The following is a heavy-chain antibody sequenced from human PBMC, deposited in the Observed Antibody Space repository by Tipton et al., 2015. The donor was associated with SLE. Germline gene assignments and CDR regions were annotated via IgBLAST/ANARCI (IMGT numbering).Heavy chain of an antibody. D-gene: IGHD6-13*01. J-gene: IGHJ3*02. V-gene: IGHV4-4*02. CDR3: ARDRAAAPDAFDI. Sequence: TLSLTCTVSGGSISSSNWWSWVRQPPGKGLEWIGEIYHSGSTNYNPSLKSRVTISVDKSKNQFSLKLSSVTAADTAVYYCARDRAAAPDAFDIWGQGTMVTVSS. CDR1: GGSISSSNW. CDR2: IYHSGST.